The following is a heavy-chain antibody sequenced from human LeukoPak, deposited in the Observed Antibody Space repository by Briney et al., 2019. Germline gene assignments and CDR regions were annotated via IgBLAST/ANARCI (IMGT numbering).Heavy chain of an antibody. CDR2: IRYDGSNK. J-gene: IGHJ4*02. CDR3: ARGPSGYHNT. Sequence: GGSLRLSCAASGFTFSSYDIHWVRQAPGKGLEWVAFIRYDGSNKYYADSVRGRFTISRDNSKNTLYLQMNSLRAEDTAVYFCARGPSGYHNTGGQGTLVTVSS. D-gene: IGHD5-12*01. V-gene: IGHV3-30*02. CDR1: GFTFSSYD.